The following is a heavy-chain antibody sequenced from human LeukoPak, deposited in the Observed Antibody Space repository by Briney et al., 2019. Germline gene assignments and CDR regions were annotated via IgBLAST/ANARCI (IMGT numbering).Heavy chain of an antibody. CDR2: ISYDGSNK. Sequence: GGSLRLSCAASGFTFSSYGMHWVRQAPGKGLEWVAVISYDGSNKYYADSVKGRFTISRDNSKNTLYLQMNSLRAEDTAVYYCAKDLVLRYFDWLLYPHFDYWGQGTLVTVSS. CDR1: GFTFSSYG. V-gene: IGHV3-30*18. D-gene: IGHD3-9*01. J-gene: IGHJ4*02. CDR3: AKDLVLRYFDWLLYPHFDY.